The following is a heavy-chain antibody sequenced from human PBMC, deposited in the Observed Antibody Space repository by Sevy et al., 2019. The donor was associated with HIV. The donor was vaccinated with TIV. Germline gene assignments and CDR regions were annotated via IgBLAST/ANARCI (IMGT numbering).Heavy chain of an antibody. CDR1: GFTFSSYS. CDR2: ISDIGSYI. CDR3: ARWDADRRWYFDY. Sequence: GGSLRLSCAASGFTFSSYSMNWVRQAPGKGLEWVSSISDIGSYIYHADSVKGRFTISRDNTKNTLYLQMNSLRAEDTAVYYCARWDADRRWYFDYWGQGTLVTVSS. D-gene: IGHD1-26*01. V-gene: IGHV3-21*01. J-gene: IGHJ4*02.